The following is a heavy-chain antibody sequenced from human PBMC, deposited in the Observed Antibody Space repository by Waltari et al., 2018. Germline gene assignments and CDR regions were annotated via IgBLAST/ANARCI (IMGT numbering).Heavy chain of an antibody. Sequence: EMKMVESGGGLVQPGGSLRLSCATSGFTFIYYWLHWVRQAPGKGLGGVENIINDGKKQTYADSVKGRFTIARDNAKNTLYLQMNSLTAEDTAVYYCTTDMPNSRFDPWGQGSLVTVSS. CDR3: TTDMPNSRFDP. CDR1: GFTFIYYW. CDR2: IINDGKKQ. J-gene: IGHJ5*02. D-gene: IGHD2-2*01. V-gene: IGHV3-74*01.